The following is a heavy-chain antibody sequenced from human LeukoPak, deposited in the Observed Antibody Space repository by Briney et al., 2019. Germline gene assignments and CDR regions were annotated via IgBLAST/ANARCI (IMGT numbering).Heavy chain of an antibody. CDR1: GFTLSSYG. CDR2: IRYDGSNK. J-gene: IGHJ4*02. D-gene: IGHD3-9*01. CDR3: AKDRVLRYFDWSIDY. V-gene: IGHV3-30*02. Sequence: GALRLSCAASGFTLSSYGMHWVRQAPGKGLEWVAFIRYDGSNKYYADSVKGRFTISRDNSKNTLYLQMNSLRAEDTAVYYCAKDRVLRYFDWSIDYWGQGTLVTVSS.